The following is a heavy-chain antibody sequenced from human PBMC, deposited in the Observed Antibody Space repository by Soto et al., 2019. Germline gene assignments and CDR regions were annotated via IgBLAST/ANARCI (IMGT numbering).Heavy chain of an antibody. V-gene: IGHV3-21*06. J-gene: IGHJ4*02. CDR3: ARESEDLTSNFDY. Sequence: PGGSLRLSCAASGFPSARYGMNWVHQVPGKGLEWVSSISSTTNYIYYGDSMKGRFTIPRHHAKNSLYLEMNSLRAEDTAVYYCARESEDLTSNFDYWGQGT. CDR1: GFPSARYG. CDR2: ISSTTNYI.